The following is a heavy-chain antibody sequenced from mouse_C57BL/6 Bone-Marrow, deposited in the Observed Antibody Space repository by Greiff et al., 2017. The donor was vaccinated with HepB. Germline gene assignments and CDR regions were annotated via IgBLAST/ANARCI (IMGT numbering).Heavy chain of an antibody. D-gene: IGHD1-1*01. Sequence: EVKLVESGGDLVKPGGSLKLSCAASGFTFSSYGMSWVRQTPDKRLEWVATISSGGSYTYYPDSVKGRFTISRDNAKNTLYLQMSSLKSEDTAMYYCARRLLRYDYWGQGTTLTVSS. CDR3: ARRLLRYDY. J-gene: IGHJ2*01. CDR1: GFTFSSYG. V-gene: IGHV5-6*01. CDR2: ISSGGSYT.